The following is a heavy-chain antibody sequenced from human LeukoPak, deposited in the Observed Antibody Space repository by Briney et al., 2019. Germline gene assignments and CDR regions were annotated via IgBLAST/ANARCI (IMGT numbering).Heavy chain of an antibody. V-gene: IGHV1-18*01. J-gene: IGHJ3*02. CDR2: ITTYNGNT. D-gene: IGHD6-6*01. CDR3: ARLIEYRTSSRVFDI. Sequence: ASVKVSGKASGYSLTTYGITWVRQAPGQGLEWMGWITTYNGNTNYARKLQGRVTMTTDTSTNTAYMELGSLRPDDTAVYYCARLIEYRTSSRVFDIWGQGTMVTVSS. CDR1: GYSLTTYG.